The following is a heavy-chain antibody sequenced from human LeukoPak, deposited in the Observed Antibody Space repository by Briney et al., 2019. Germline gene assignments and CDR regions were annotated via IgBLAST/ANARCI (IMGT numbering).Heavy chain of an antibody. V-gene: IGHV4-31*03. Sequence: PSETLSLTCTVSGGSISSGGYYWSWIHQHPGKGLEWIGYIYYSGSTYYNPSLKSRVTISVDTSKNQFSLKLSSVTAADTAVYYCARERYQLLPDAFDIWGQGTMVTVSS. J-gene: IGHJ3*02. CDR3: ARERYQLLPDAFDI. CDR2: IYYSGST. CDR1: GGSISSGGYY. D-gene: IGHD2-2*01.